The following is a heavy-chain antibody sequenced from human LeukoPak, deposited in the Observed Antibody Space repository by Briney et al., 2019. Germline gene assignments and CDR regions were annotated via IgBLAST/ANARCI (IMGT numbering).Heavy chain of an antibody. CDR3: ARGPTDFDASDI. CDR2: INPSGGST. V-gene: IGHV1-46*01. CDR1: GYTFTSYY. Sequence: ASVKVSCKASGYTFTSYYMHWVRQAPGQGLEWMGIINPSGGSTSYAQKFQGRVTMTRDTSTSTVYMELSSLRVEDTAVYHCARGPTDFDASDIWGHGTLVTVSS. J-gene: IGHJ3*02.